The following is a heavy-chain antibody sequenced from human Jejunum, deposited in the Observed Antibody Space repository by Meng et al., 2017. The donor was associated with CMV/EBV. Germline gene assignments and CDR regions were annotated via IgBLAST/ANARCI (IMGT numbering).Heavy chain of an antibody. CDR1: CN. V-gene: IGHV1-2*02. Sequence: CNVHWVRRAPGGGLEGSGWSNPDSGGTSYAQTFQGRVTMTSDTSITTAYMELYRLTSDDTAVYYCARVCDFYDSRGYFYDRSLDKWGQGTLVTVSS. CDR3: ARVCDFYDSRGYFYDRSLDK. D-gene: IGHD3-22*01. J-gene: IGHJ4*02. CDR2: SNPDSGGT.